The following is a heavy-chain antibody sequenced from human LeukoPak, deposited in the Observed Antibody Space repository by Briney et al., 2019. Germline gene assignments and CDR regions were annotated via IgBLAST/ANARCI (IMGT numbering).Heavy chain of an antibody. CDR2: ISSSSSYI. V-gene: IGHV3-21*04. Sequence: PGGSLRLSCAASGFTFSSYSMNWVRQAPGKGLEWVSSISSSSSYIYYADSVKGRFTISRDNAKNSLYLQMNSLRAEDTALYHCAKAFGELWRGPAEYFQHWGQGTLVTVSS. CDR3: AKAFGELWRGPAEYFQH. CDR1: GFTFSSYS. J-gene: IGHJ1*01. D-gene: IGHD3-10*01.